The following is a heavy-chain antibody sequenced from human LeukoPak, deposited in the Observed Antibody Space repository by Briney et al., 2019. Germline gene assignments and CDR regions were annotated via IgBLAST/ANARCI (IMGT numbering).Heavy chain of an antibody. CDR2: INPSGGST. CDR1: GYTFTSYY. D-gene: IGHD6-19*01. J-gene: IGHJ4*02. CDR3: AASTRYSSGWYWTDY. V-gene: IGHV1-46*01. Sequence: ASVKVSCKASGYTFTSYYMHWVRQAPGQGLEWMGIINPSGGSTSYAQKFQGRVTITRDMSTSTAYMELSSLRSEDTAVYYCAASTRYSSGWYWTDYWGQGTLVTVSS.